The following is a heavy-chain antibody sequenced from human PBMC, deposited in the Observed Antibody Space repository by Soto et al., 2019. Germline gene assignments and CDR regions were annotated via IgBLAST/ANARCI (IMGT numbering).Heavy chain of an antibody. V-gene: IGHV5-10-1*01. CDR3: ARHTYSSSPPYYYGMDV. Sequence: GESLKISCKGSGYGFTIYWISWVRQMPGKGLEWMGRIDPSDSYTNYSPSFQGHVTISADKSISTAYLQWSSLKASDTAMYYCARHTYSSSPPYYYGMDVWGQGTTVTVS. J-gene: IGHJ6*02. D-gene: IGHD6-6*01. CDR1: GYGFTIYW. CDR2: IDPSDSYT.